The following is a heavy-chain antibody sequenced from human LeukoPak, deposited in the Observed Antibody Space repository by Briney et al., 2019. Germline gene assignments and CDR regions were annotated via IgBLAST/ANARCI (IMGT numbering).Heavy chain of an antibody. V-gene: IGHV4-31*03. CDR3: ATMWRYGDYGYNWFDP. CDR1: GGSISSGGYY. J-gene: IGHJ5*02. Sequence: SETLSPTCTVSGGSISSGGYYWSWIRQHPGKGLEWIGYIYYSGSTYYNPSLKSRVTISVDTSKNQFSLKLSSVTAADTAVYYCATMWRYGDYGYNWFDPWGQGTLVTVSS. CDR2: IYYSGST. D-gene: IGHD4-17*01.